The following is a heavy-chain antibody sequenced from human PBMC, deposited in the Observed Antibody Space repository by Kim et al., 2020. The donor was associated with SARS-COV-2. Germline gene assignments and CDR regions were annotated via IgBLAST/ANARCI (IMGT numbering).Heavy chain of an antibody. CDR3: ARDAGELRYFDWYQKSYDYGMDV. CDR1: GFTFSSYA. D-gene: IGHD3-9*01. Sequence: GGSLRLSCAASGFTFSSYAMHWVRQAPGKGLEWVAVISYDGSNKYYADSVKGRFTISRDNSKNTLYLQMNSLRAEDTAVYYCARDAGELRYFDWYQKSYDYGMDVWGKGDTVTVS. V-gene: IGHV3-30*04. CDR2: ISYDGSNK. J-gene: IGHJ6*04.